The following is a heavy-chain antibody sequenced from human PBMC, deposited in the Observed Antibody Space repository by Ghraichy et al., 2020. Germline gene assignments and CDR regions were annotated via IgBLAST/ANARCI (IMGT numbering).Heavy chain of an antibody. CDR1: GYTFTGYY. J-gene: IGHJ6*02. CDR3: ARGRGIAVAHEYYYYYGMDV. D-gene: IGHD6-19*01. Sequence: ASVKVSCKASGYTFTGYYMHWVRQAPGQGLEWMGWINPNSGGTNYAQKFQGRVTMTRDTSISTAYMELSRLRSDDTAVYYCARGRGIAVAHEYYYYYGMDVWGQGTTVTVSS. CDR2: INPNSGGT. V-gene: IGHV1-2*02.